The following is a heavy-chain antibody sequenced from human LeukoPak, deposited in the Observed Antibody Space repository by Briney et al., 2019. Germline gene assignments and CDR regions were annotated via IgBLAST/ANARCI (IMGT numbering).Heavy chain of an antibody. CDR2: INHSGST. D-gene: IGHD3-10*01. J-gene: IGHJ4*02. CDR1: GFTFSDYY. V-gene: IGHV4-34*01. CDR3: AREVWIWTYYYGSGTKSALYFDY. Sequence: PGGSLRLSCAVSGFTFSDYYWSWIRQPPGKGLEWIGEINHSGSTNYNPSLKSRVTISVDTSKNQFSLKLSSVTAADTAVYYCAREVWIWTYYYGSGTKSALYFDYWGQGTLVTVSS.